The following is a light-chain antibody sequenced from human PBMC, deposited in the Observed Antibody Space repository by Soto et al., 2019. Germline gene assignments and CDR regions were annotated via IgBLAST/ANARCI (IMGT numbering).Light chain of an antibody. J-gene: IGLJ3*02. Sequence: QSVLTQPPSASASLGASVTLTCTLSSGYSNYKVDWYQQRPGKGPRFVMRVGTGGIVGSKGDGIPDRFSVLGSGLNRYLTIKNIQEEDESDYHCGADHGCGSNSAWVIGGGTKVTVL. CDR2: VGTGGIVG. CDR1: SGYSNYK. V-gene: IGLV9-49*01. CDR3: GADHGCGSNSAWV.